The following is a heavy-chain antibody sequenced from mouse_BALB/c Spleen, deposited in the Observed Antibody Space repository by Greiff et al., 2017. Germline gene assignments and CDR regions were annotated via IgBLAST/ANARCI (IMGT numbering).Heavy chain of an antibody. Sequence: DVMLVESGGGLVKPGGSLKLSCAASGFTFSSYAMSWVRQTPEKRLEWVATISSGGSYTYYPDSVKGRFTISRDNAKNTLYLQMSSLRSEDTAMYYCARNYGSSYFDYWGQGTTLTVSS. D-gene: IGHD1-1*01. CDR3: ARNYGSSYFDY. CDR1: GFTFSSYA. V-gene: IGHV5-9-1*01. CDR2: ISSGGSYT. J-gene: IGHJ2*01.